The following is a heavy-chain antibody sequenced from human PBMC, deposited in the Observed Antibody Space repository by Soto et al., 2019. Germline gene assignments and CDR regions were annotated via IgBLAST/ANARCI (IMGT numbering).Heavy chain of an antibody. CDR1: GFAFSSHP. Sequence: VQLLGSGGGLAQPGGSLRLSCAASGFAFSSHPMSWVRQAPEKGLEWVAGISDGGDLTYNADSVRGRFTISRDNSRNTLYLQMNSLRAEDTAVYYCARRVIGSSRAFDIWGQGTMVTVSS. V-gene: IGHV3-23*01. CDR3: ARRVIGSSRAFDI. CDR2: ISDGGDLT. J-gene: IGHJ3*02. D-gene: IGHD3-10*01.